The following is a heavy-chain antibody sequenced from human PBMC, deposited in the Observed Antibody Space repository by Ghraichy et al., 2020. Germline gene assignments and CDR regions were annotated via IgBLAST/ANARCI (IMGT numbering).Heavy chain of an antibody. D-gene: IGHD5-18*01. J-gene: IGHJ4*02. V-gene: IGHV1-2*06. CDR1: GYTFTAYH. CDR3: ARGMDTAIISFFDY. CDR2: INPDSGGA. Sequence: ASVKVSCKASGYTFTAYHLHWVRQAHGQGLEWMGRINPDSGGANYAQNFQARVTMTRDTSISTAYMELSRLKSDDTAVYYCARGMDTAIISFFDYWGQGSLVTVSS.